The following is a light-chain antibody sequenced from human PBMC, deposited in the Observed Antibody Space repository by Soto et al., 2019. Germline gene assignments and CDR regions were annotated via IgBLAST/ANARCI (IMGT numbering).Light chain of an antibody. J-gene: IGKJ1*01. CDR1: QSISTW. Sequence: DIQMTQSPSTLSASVGDRVTITCRASQSISTWLVWYQQKPGKAPKLLIYKASSLESGVPSRFSGSGSGTEFTLTISSLQPDDSATYYCQQYINRWTFGQGTKVEIK. V-gene: IGKV1-5*03. CDR2: KAS. CDR3: QQYINRWT.